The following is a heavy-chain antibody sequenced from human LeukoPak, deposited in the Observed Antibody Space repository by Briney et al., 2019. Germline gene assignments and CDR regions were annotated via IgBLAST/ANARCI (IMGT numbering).Heavy chain of an antibody. J-gene: IGHJ4*02. V-gene: IGHV3-48*01. CDR3: ARDLGY. CDR1: GFTFSSYS. CDR2: ISSSSSTI. Sequence: GGSLRLSCAASGFTFSSYSMNWVRQAPGKGLEWVSYISSSSSTIYYADSVKGRFTISRDNAKNSLYLQMNSLRAEDTAVYYCARDLGYWGQGTLVTVSS.